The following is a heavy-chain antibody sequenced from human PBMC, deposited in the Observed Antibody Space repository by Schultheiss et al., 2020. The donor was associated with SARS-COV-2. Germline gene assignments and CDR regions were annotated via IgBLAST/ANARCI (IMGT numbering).Heavy chain of an antibody. Sequence: GGSLRLSCAASGFTFSSNYMSWVRQAPGKGLQWVSVIYSDGSTYYTDSVKGRFSISRDNSKNTLYLQMNSLRAEDTAVYYCARDDYGDYHGGGDYWGQGALVTVSS. V-gene: IGHV3-66*01. J-gene: IGHJ4*02. D-gene: IGHD4-17*01. CDR2: IYSDGST. CDR1: GFTFSSNY. CDR3: ARDDYGDYHGGGDY.